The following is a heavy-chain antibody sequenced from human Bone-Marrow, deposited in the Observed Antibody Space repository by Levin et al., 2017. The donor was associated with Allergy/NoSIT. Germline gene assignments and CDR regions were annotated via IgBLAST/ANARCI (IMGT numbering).Heavy chain of an antibody. V-gene: IGHV3-30*18. CDR2: ISYNGDNK. CDR3: ANDRTQATDYYDSSGSLDY. J-gene: IGHJ4*02. CDR1: GFTFNLHG. D-gene: IGHD3-22*01. Sequence: PGGSLRLSCAASGFTFNLHGMHWVRQAPGKGLEWVSFISYNGDNKYFTDSVKGRFTISRDNAKNTLYLQMNRLRAEDTAIYYCANDRTQATDYYDSSGSLDYWGQGTLVTVSS.